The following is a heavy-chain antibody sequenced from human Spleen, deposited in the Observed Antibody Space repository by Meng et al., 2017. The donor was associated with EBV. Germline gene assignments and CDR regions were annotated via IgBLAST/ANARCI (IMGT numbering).Heavy chain of an antibody. V-gene: IGHV4-30-4*01. CDR3: AGRDHAPLY. D-gene: IGHD1-14*01. Sequence: KESGPGLVKTSQTLSLPWPVSGDSISGGGNYWSWIRKPPGKGLEWLGYIYFSGSTYYNPSLRSRITISLDTSDNHFSLKLTSVTAADTAVYYCAGRDHAPLYWGQGALVTVSS. CDR2: IYFSGST. J-gene: IGHJ4*02. CDR1: GDSISGGGNY.